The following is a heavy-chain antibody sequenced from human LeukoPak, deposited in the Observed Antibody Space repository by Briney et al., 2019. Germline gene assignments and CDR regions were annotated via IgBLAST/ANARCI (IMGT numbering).Heavy chain of an antibody. CDR3: ARLKYCTNGVCYAGFDY. J-gene: IGHJ4*02. D-gene: IGHD2-8*01. CDR1: GYTFTSYA. Sequence: ASVKVSCKASGYTFTSYAMHWVRQAPGQRLEWMGWINAGNGNTKYSQKFQGRVTITRDTSAGTAYMELSSLRSEDTAVYYCARLKYCTNGVCYAGFDYWGQGTLVTVSS. CDR2: INAGNGNT. V-gene: IGHV1-3*01.